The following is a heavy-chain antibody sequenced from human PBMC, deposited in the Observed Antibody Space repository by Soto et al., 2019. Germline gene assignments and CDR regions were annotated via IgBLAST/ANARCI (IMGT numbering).Heavy chain of an antibody. CDR3: ARDRHNYYGSGTPGYMDV. CDR2: SSSSGSTI. Sequence: GGSVRVSCVASGCTFSSDAMNWVRQAPGKGLEWVSYSSSSGSTIYYADSVKGRFTISRDNAKNSLFLQMNSLRPEDTAVYYCARDRHNYYGSGTPGYMDVWGKGTTVTVSS. V-gene: IGHV3-48*01. CDR1: GCTFSSDA. D-gene: IGHD3-10*01. J-gene: IGHJ6*03.